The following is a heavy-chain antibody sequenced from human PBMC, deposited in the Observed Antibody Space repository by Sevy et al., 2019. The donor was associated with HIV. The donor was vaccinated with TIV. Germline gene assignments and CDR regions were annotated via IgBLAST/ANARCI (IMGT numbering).Heavy chain of an antibody. CDR2: IYYSGST. CDR3: ARWGGYYDSSCYYPFDP. V-gene: IGHV4-59*01. CDR1: GGSISSYY. Sequence: SETLSLTCTVSGGSISSYYWSWIRQPPGKGLEWIGYIYYSGSTNYNPSLKSRVTISVDTSKNQFSLKLSSVTAADTAVYYCARWGGYYDSSCYYPFDPWGQGTLVTVSS. J-gene: IGHJ5*02. D-gene: IGHD3-22*01.